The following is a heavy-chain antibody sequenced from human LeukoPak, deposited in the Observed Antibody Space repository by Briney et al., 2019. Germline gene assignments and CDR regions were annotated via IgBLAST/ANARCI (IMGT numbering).Heavy chain of an antibody. Sequence: ASVKVSCKASGYTFTGYYMHWVRQAPGQGLEWMGWINPNSGGTNYAQKFQGRVTMTRDTSTSTAYMELSRLRSDDTAVYYCASHRTRGGSGWKNAFDIWGQGTMVTVSS. CDR3: ASHRTRGGSGWKNAFDI. J-gene: IGHJ3*02. CDR2: INPNSGGT. CDR1: GYTFTGYY. D-gene: IGHD6-19*01. V-gene: IGHV1-2*02.